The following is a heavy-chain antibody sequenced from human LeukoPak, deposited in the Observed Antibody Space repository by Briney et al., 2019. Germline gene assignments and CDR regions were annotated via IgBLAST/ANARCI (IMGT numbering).Heavy chain of an antibody. V-gene: IGHV4-34*01. D-gene: IGHD2-21*02. CDR2: INHSGTT. J-gene: IGHJ4*02. Sequence: SETLSLTCAVYGGSFRGYYWRWSRRPAGKGVEWVGEINHSGTTNYIPSLKTRVTISVDTSKNHFSLKLRSVTAADTAVYYCASRLCGGDCYSTFSYWGQGTLVTVSS. CDR3: ASRLCGGDCYSTFSY. CDR1: GGSFRGYY.